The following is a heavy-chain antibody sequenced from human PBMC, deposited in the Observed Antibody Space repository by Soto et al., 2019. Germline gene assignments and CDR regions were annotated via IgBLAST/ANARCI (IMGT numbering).Heavy chain of an antibody. CDR2: IIPIFGTA. CDR3: ARAARMEPLSYSSSSEDKSYYYYGMDV. V-gene: IGHV1-69*06. CDR1: GGTFSSYA. Sequence: QVQLVQSGAEVKKPGSSVKVSCKASGGTFSSYAISWVRQAPGQGLEWMGGIIPIFGTANYAQKFQDRVTITADRSTSTAYMELSSLRSEDTAVYYWARAARMEPLSYSSSSEDKSYYYYGMDVWGHGTTVTVSS. D-gene: IGHD6-6*01. J-gene: IGHJ6*02.